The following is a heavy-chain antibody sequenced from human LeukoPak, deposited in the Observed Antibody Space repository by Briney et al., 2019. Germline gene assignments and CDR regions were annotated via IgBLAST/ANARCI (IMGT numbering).Heavy chain of an antibody. J-gene: IGHJ4*02. D-gene: IGHD4/OR15-4a*01. CDR3: ARDQGSTLTGH. CDR1: GFTFSASS. Sequence: GGSLRLSCAASGFTFSASSMHWVRQAPGKGLEWVAVISYDGSNKYYADSVKGRFTISRDNAKNSLYLQMNSLRAEDTAVYYCARDQGSTLTGHWGQGTLVTVSS. V-gene: IGHV3-30-3*01. CDR2: ISYDGSNK.